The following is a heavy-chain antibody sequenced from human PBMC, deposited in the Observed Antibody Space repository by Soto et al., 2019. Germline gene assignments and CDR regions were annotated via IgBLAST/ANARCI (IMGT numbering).Heavy chain of an antibody. D-gene: IGHD3-10*01. CDR3: ARDFGSRDLISITMGRRVITAFDI. Sequence: GVSLRLSCAASGSTFSSYAMSWVRQAPGKGLEWVSAISGSGGSTYYADSVKGRFTISRDNSKNTLYLQMNSLRAEDTAVYYCARDFGSRDLISITMGRRVITAFDIWGQRTMVTV. CDR1: GSTFSSYA. J-gene: IGHJ3*02. CDR2: ISGSGGST. V-gene: IGHV3-23*01.